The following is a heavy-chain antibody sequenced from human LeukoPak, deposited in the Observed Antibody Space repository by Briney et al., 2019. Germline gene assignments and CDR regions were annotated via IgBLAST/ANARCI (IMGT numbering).Heavy chain of an antibody. CDR3: TRGGVATEFDY. J-gene: IGHJ4*02. CDR1: GGTFSSYT. CDR2: IIPIFSTA. V-gene: IGHV1-69*05. D-gene: IGHD5-12*01. Sequence: ASVKVSCKASGGTFSSYTISWVRQAPGQGLEWMGGIIPIFSTANYAQKFQGRVTITTDESTSTAYMELSSLRSEDTAVYYCTRGGVATEFDYWGQGTLVTVSS.